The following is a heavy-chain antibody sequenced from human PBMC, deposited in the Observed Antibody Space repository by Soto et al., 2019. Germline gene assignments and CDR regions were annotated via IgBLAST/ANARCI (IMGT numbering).Heavy chain of an antibody. Sequence: QVQLVQSGAEVKKPGSSVKVSCKASGGTFSSYAISWVRQAPGQGLEWMGGIIPIFGTANYAQKFQGRVTITADESTSTAYMELSSLRSEDTAVDYCASRDISSWYARTDYYYGMDVWGQGTTVTVSS. D-gene: IGHD6-13*01. V-gene: IGHV1-69*01. CDR2: IIPIFGTA. CDR3: ASRDISSWYARTDYYYGMDV. CDR1: GGTFSSYA. J-gene: IGHJ6*02.